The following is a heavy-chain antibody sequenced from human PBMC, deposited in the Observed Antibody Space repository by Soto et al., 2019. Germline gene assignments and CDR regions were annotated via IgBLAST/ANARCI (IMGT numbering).Heavy chain of an antibody. V-gene: IGHV3-7*03. CDR3: ARALPEGEC. D-gene: IGHD3-16*01. CDR1: GLTFGNFW. Sequence: GGSLRLSCAASGLTFGNFWMNWGRQAAGKGWEWVAKIKQEGGAEYYVDSVKGRFTVSRDKTKDLLFQQMNSLSWGDTAVCYCARALPEGECWGQATLVTVSS. J-gene: IGHJ4*02. CDR2: IKQEGGAE.